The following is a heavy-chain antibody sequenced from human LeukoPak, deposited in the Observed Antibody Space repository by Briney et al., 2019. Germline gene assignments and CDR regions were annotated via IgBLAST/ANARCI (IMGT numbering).Heavy chain of an antibody. D-gene: IGHD2-15*01. CDR2: IYYSGSI. Sequence: SETLSLTCTVSGGSISSSSYYWGWIRQPPGKGLEWIVTIYYSGSIYYNPSLKSRVTISVDTSKNQFSLKLSSVTAADTTVYYCAGIVVVAATGWFDPWGQGTLVTVSS. CDR3: AGIVVVAATGWFDP. V-gene: IGHV4-39*01. J-gene: IGHJ5*02. CDR1: GGSISSSSYY.